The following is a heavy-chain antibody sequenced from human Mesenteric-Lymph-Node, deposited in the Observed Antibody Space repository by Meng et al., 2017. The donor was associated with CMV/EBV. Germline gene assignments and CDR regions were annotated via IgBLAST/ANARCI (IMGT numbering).Heavy chain of an antibody. CDR1: GFTFSSYW. Sequence: GESLKISCAASGFTFSSYWMHWVRQAPGKGLVWVSRINSDGSSTSYADSVKGRFTISRDNAKNTLYLQMNSLRAEDTAVYYCAREISGSFDYWGQGTLVTVSS. D-gene: IGHD2/OR15-2a*01. CDR2: INSDGSST. J-gene: IGHJ4*02. CDR3: AREISGSFDY. V-gene: IGHV3-74*01.